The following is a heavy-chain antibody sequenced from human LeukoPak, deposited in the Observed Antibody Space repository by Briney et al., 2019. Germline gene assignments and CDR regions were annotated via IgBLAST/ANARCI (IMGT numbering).Heavy chain of an antibody. CDR1: GGSISSGSYY. D-gene: IGHD3-3*01. V-gene: IGHV4-61*02. J-gene: IGHJ3*02. CDR2: IYTSGST. CDR3: ARGRITIFGVVTREAFDI. Sequence: PSETLSLTCTVSGGSISSGSYYWSWIRQPAGKGLEWIGRIYTSGSTNYNPSLKSRVTISVDTSKNQFSLKLSSVTAADTAVYYCARGRITIFGVVTREAFDIWGQGTMVTVSS.